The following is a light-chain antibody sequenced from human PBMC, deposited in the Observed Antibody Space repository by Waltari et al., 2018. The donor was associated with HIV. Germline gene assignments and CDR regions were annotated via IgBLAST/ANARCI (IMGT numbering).Light chain of an antibody. CDR1: SSNIGRNF. CDR3: ATWEDSLGGYVV. J-gene: IGLJ2*01. V-gene: IGLV1-47*01. Sequence: QSVVTQPPSASGAPGQRVTISCSGGSSNIGRNFVYWYQQFPGKAPQLLIYRDNQRPSGVPDRFSGSKSGTSASRAISGLQSDDEASYHCATWEDSLGGYVVFGGGTKLTVL. CDR2: RDN.